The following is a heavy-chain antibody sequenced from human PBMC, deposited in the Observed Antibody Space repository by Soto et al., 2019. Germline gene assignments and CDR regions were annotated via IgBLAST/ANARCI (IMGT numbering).Heavy chain of an antibody. Sequence: PGGSLRLSCAASGFTVSSNYMSWVRQAPGKGLEWVSVIYSGGSTYYADSVKGRFTISRDNSKNTLYLQMNSLRAEDTAVYYCGQWELLDGPSYWGQGTLVTVSS. CDR1: GFTVSSNY. J-gene: IGHJ4*02. V-gene: IGHV3-66*01. CDR2: IYSGGST. CDR3: GQWELLDGPSY. D-gene: IGHD1-26*01.